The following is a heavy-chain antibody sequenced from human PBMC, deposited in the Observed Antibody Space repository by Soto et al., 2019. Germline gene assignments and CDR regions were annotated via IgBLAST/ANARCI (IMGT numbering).Heavy chain of an antibody. Sequence: QVQLVESGGGVVQPGRSLRLSCAASGFTFSSYAMHWVRQAPGKGLEWVAVISYDGSNKYYADSVKGRFTISRDNSKNTLYLQMNSVRAEDTAVYYCARDYRTVVVAATPLHGMDVWGQGTTVTVSS. CDR2: ISYDGSNK. CDR3: ARDYRTVVVAATPLHGMDV. CDR1: GFTFSSYA. J-gene: IGHJ6*02. V-gene: IGHV3-30-3*01. D-gene: IGHD2-15*01.